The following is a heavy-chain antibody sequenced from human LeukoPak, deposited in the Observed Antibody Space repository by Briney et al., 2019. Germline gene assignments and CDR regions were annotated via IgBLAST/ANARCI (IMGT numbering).Heavy chain of an antibody. CDR2: ISYDGSNK. J-gene: IGHJ4*02. Sequence: GGSLRLSCAASGFTFSSYAMSWVRQAPGKGLEWVAVISYDGSNKYYADSVKGRFTISRDNSKNTLYLQMNSLRAEDTAVCYCARDPEGITIFGVGEYYFDYWGQGTLVTASS. V-gene: IGHV3-30-3*01. D-gene: IGHD3-3*01. CDR1: GFTFSSYA. CDR3: ARDPEGITIFGVGEYYFDY.